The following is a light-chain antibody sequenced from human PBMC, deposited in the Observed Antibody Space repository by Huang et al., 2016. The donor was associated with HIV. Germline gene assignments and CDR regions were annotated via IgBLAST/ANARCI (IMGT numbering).Light chain of an antibody. CDR1: QSIGPN. CDR2: GAF. Sequence: EIVMTQSPATLSVSPGERATLSCRASQSIGPNLAWYQQKRGQAPRLLIYGAFTRATGIPARFSGSGSGTEFTLTISSLQSEDFAIYYCQQYNDWRTFGQGTKVETK. CDR3: QQYNDWRT. V-gene: IGKV3-15*01. J-gene: IGKJ1*01.